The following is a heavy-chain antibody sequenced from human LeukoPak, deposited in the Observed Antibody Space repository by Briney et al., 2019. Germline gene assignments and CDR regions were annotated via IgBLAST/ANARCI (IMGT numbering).Heavy chain of an antibody. D-gene: IGHD6-19*01. CDR1: GGSISSYY. Sequence: SETLSLTCTVSGGSISSYYWSWIRQPPGKGLEWIGYIYYSGSTNYNPSLKSRVTISVDTSKNQFSLKLSSVTAADTAVYYCARGYSSGWGNWFDPWGQGTLATVSS. CDR2: IYYSGST. J-gene: IGHJ5*02. CDR3: ARGYSSGWGNWFDP. V-gene: IGHV4-59*01.